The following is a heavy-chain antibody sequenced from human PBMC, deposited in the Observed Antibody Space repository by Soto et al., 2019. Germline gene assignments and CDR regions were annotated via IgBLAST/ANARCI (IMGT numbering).Heavy chain of an antibody. CDR2: ISYDGSNK. V-gene: IGHV3-30*18. Sequence: QVQLVESGGGVVQPGRSLRLSCAASGFTFSTYGMHWVRQAPGKGLEWVAVISYDGSNKYYADSVKGRFTISRDNSKNTVYLQMSSLRAEDSAVFYCAKGFSYSVSDYWCQGTLVTVSS. CDR1: GFTFSTYG. CDR3: AKGFSYSVSDY. D-gene: IGHD5-18*01. J-gene: IGHJ4*02.